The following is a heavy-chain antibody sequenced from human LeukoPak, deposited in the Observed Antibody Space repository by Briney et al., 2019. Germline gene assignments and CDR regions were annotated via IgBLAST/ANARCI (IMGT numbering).Heavy chain of an antibody. D-gene: IGHD3-22*01. V-gene: IGHV4-39*01. CDR3: ARVTAYDGSGYYKYYFDY. J-gene: IGHJ4*02. CDR1: GGSISSSSYY. Sequence: PSETLSLTCTVSGGSISSSSYYWGWIRQPPGKGLEWIGSIYYSGSTYYNPSLKSRVTISVDTSKNQCSLKLSSVTAADTAVYYCARVTAYDGSGYYKYYFDYWGQGTLVTVSS. CDR2: IYYSGST.